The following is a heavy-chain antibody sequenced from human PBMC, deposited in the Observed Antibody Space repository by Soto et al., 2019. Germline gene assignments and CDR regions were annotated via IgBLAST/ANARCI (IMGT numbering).Heavy chain of an antibody. CDR3: ARGGRVQQLVY. D-gene: IGHD6-6*01. CDR1: GGSFSGYY. J-gene: IGHJ4*02. Sequence: PSQTLSLTCAVYGGSFSGYYWSWIRQPPGKGLEWIGEINHSGSTNYNPSLKSRVTISVDTSKNQFSLKLSSVTAADTAVYYCARGGRVQQLVYWGQGTLVTVSS. V-gene: IGHV4-34*01. CDR2: INHSGST.